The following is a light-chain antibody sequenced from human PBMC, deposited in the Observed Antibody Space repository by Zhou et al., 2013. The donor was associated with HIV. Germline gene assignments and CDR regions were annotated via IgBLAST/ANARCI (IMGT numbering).Light chain of an antibody. CDR2: AAS. Sequence: AIRMTQSPSSLSASTGDRVTITCRASQGISSYLAWYQQKPGKAPKRLIYAASSLQSGVPSRFSGSGSGTEFTLTISSLQPEDFATYYCLQHNSYHYTFGPGDRSWRSN. V-gene: IGKV1-8*01. J-gene: IGKJ2*01. CDR3: LQHNSYHYT. CDR1: QGISSY.